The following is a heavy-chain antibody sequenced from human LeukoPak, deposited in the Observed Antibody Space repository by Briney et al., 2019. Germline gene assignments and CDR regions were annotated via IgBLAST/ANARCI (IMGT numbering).Heavy chain of an antibody. J-gene: IGHJ3*02. CDR1: GGSFSGYY. CDR3: ARDRTELELGALDI. D-gene: IGHD1-7*01. CDR2: INHSGST. Sequence: SETLSLTCVVYGGSFSGYYWSWIRQPPGKGLEWIGEINHSGSTNYDPSLKSRVTISVDTSKNQFSLKLSSVTAADTAVYYCARDRTELELGALDIWGQGTMVTVSS. V-gene: IGHV4-34*01.